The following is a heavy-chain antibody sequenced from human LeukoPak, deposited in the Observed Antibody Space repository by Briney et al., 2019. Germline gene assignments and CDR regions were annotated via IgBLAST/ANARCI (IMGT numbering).Heavy chain of an antibody. V-gene: IGHV3-23*01. J-gene: IGHJ4*02. Sequence: PGGSLRLSCAASGFTFSSYAVSWVRQAPGKGLEWVSTISGSGGSTYYADSVKGRFTISRDNSKNTLYLQMNSLRADDTAVFYCAKCPGYGGNSPFDYWGQGTLVTVSS. CDR2: ISGSGGST. CDR1: GFTFSSYA. D-gene: IGHD4-23*01. CDR3: AKCPGYGGNSPFDY.